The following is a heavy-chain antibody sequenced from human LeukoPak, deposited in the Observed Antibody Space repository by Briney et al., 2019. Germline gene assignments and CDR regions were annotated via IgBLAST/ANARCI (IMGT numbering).Heavy chain of an antibody. V-gene: IGHV3-48*01. J-gene: IGHJ2*01. D-gene: IGHD3-22*01. Sequence: PGGSLRLSCAASGFTFSSYNMNWVRQAPGKGLEWVSYISISSTTIYYADSVKGQFTISRENGKNSLSLQMNSLRAEDTAVYYCASSPYYYNSSGTRHWYFDLWGRGTLVTVSS. CDR3: ASSPYYYNSSGTRHWYFDL. CDR1: GFTFSSYN. CDR2: ISISSTTI.